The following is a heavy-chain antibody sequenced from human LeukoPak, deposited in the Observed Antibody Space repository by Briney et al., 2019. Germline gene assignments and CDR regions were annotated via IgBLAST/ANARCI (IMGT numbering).Heavy chain of an antibody. CDR2: INHSGST. V-gene: IGHV4-34*01. D-gene: IGHD6-19*01. Sequence: PSETLSLTCAVYGGSFSGYYWSWIRQPPGKGLEWIGEINHSGSTNYNPSLKSRVTISVDTSKNQFSLKLSSVTAADTAVYYCASTGGIAVAATFDYWGQGTLVTVSS. CDR3: ASTGGIAVAATFDY. J-gene: IGHJ4*02. CDR1: GGSFSGYY.